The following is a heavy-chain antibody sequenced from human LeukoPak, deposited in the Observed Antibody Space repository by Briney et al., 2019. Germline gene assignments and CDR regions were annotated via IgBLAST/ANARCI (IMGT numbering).Heavy chain of an antibody. Sequence: EASVKVSCKASGYTFTSYGISWVRQAPGQGLEWMGWISAYNGNTNYAQKLQGRVTMTTDTSTSTAYMELRSLRSDDTAVYYCARDLIVVVPADYKYYFDYWGQGTLVTVSS. J-gene: IGHJ4*02. CDR3: ARDLIVVVPADYKYYFDY. V-gene: IGHV1-18*01. CDR1: GYTFTSYG. D-gene: IGHD2-2*01. CDR2: ISAYNGNT.